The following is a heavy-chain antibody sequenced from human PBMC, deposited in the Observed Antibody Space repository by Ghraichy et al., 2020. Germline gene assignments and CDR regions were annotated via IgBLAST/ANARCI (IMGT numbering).Heavy chain of an antibody. CDR3: ARDQAGLAAAGGARTNYYYYGMDV. CDR1: GFTFSSYS. V-gene: IGHV3-21*01. D-gene: IGHD6-13*01. Sequence: GGSLRLSCAASGFTFSSYSMNWVRQAPGKGLEWVSSISSSSSYIYYADSVKGRFTISRDNAKNSLYLQMNSLRAEDTAVYYCARDQAGLAAAGGARTNYYYYGMDVWGQGTTVTVSS. CDR2: ISSSSSYI. J-gene: IGHJ6*02.